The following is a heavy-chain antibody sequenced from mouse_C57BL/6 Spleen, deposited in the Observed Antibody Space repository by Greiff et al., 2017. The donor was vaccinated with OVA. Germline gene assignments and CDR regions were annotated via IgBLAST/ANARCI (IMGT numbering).Heavy chain of an antibody. D-gene: IGHD1-1*01. J-gene: IGHJ4*01. CDR2: IDPSDSYT. CDR1: GYTFTSYW. CDR3: ARGITTVYAMDY. V-gene: IGHV1-69*01. Sequence: QVQLQQPGAELVMPGASVKLSCKASGYTFTSYWMHWVKQRPGQGLEWIGEIDPSDSYTNYNQKFKGKSTLTVDKSSSTAYMQLSSLTSEDSAAYYCARGITTVYAMDYWGQGTSVTVSS.